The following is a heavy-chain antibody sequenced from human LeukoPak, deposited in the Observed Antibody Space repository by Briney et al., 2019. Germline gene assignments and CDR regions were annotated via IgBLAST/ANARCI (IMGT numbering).Heavy chain of an antibody. Sequence: GGSLRLSCAASGFTVSSNYMSWVRQAPGKRLEWVSYISNSGSSIYYADSVKGRFTTSRDNAKSSLYLQMNSLSAEDTAVYYCGRGHWGLDYWGQGALVTVSS. CDR1: GFTVSSNY. J-gene: IGHJ4*02. V-gene: IGHV3-11*04. CDR3: GRGHWGLDY. CDR2: ISNSGSSI. D-gene: IGHD7-27*01.